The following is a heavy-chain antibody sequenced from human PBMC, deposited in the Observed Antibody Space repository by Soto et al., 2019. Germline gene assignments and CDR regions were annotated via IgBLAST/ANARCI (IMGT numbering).Heavy chain of an antibody. CDR3: ARVWGVMVRGAPLGY. J-gene: IGHJ4*02. Sequence: QVQLVESGGGVVQPGRSLRLSCAASGFTFSSYAMHWVRQAPGKGLKWVAVISYDGSNKYYADSVKGRFTISRDNSKNTLYLQMNSLRAEDTAVYYCARVWGVMVRGAPLGYWGQGTLVTVSS. V-gene: IGHV3-30-3*01. D-gene: IGHD3-10*01. CDR2: ISYDGSNK. CDR1: GFTFSSYA.